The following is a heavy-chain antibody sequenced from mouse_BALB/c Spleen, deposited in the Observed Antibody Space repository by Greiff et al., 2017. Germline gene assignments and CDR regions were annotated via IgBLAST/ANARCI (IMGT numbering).Heavy chain of an antibody. CDR1: GYSITSGYY. Sequence: EVQLVESGPGLVKPSQSLSLTCSVTGYSITSGYYWNWIRQFPGNKLEWMGYISYDGSNNYNPSLKNRISITRDTSKNQFFLKLNSVTTEDTATYYCAREGESYYGSLDYWGQGTTLTVSS. V-gene: IGHV3-6*02. CDR3: AREGESYYGSLDY. J-gene: IGHJ2*01. D-gene: IGHD2-2*01. CDR2: ISYDGSN.